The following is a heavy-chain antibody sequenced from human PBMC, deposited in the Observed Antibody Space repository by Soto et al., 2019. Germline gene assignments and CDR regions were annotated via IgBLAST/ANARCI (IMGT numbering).Heavy chain of an antibody. J-gene: IGHJ4*02. V-gene: IGHV3-53*01. Sequence: PGGSLILSCAASGFTVSSNSMSWVRQAPGKGLEWVSVIYSGGSTYYADSVKGRFTISRDNSKNTLYLQMNSLRAEDTAVYYCATLYGGSYYVFDYWGQGTLVTVSS. D-gene: IGHD1-26*01. CDR1: GFTVSSNS. CDR2: IYSGGST. CDR3: ATLYGGSYYVFDY.